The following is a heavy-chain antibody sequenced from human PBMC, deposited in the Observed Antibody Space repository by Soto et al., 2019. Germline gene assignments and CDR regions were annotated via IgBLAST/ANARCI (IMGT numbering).Heavy chain of an antibody. D-gene: IGHD2-2*01. Sequence: QVQLQESGPGLVKPSETLSLTCTVSGASITTYYWSWFRQPPGQGLESLGYIYHTGVTNSNPSLRGRLSISIATATHQFSLKLSSVTSADTAIYYCARTARVPDFWGPGILVTVSS. V-gene: IGHV4-59*01. CDR2: IYHTGVT. J-gene: IGHJ4*02. CDR3: ARTARVPDF. CDR1: GASITTYY.